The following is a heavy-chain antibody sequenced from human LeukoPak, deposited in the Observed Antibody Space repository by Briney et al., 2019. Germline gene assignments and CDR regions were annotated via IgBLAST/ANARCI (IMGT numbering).Heavy chain of an antibody. CDR2: IYYSGST. CDR3: ARDRQVRYFDWLPLRYYYYGMDV. CDR1: GGSSSSYY. Sequence: PSETLSLTCTVSGGSSSSYYWSWIRRPPGKGLEWIGYIYYSGSTNYNPSLKSRVTISVDTSKNQFSLKLSSVTAADTAVYYCARDRQVRYFDWLPLRYYYYGMDVWGQGTTVTVSS. D-gene: IGHD3-9*01. J-gene: IGHJ6*02. V-gene: IGHV4-59*01.